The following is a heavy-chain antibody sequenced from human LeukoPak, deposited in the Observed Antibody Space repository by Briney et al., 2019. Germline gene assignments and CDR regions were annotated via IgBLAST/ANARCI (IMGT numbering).Heavy chain of an antibody. CDR2: IYYSGST. CDR1: GGSISSYY. Sequence: PSETLSLTCTVSGGSISSYYWSWIRQPPGKGLEWIGYIYYSGSTNYNPSLKSRVTISVDTSKNQFSLKLSSVTAAGTAVYYCARRFESVGATWYFDYWGQGTLVTVSS. J-gene: IGHJ4*02. CDR3: ARRFESVGATWYFDY. D-gene: IGHD1-26*01. V-gene: IGHV4-59*08.